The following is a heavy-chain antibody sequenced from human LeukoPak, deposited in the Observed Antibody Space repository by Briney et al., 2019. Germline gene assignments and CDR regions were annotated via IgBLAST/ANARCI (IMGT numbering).Heavy chain of an antibody. J-gene: IGHJ5*02. D-gene: IGHD3-22*01. V-gene: IGHV3-21*01. CDR2: ISSSSSYI. CDR3: ARGVLYDSSGYYDH. CDR1: GFTFSSYS. Sequence: GGSLRLSCAASGFTFSSYSMNWVRQAPGKGMEWVSSISSSSSYIYYADSVKGRFTISRDNAKNSLYLQMNSLRAEATAVYYCARGVLYDSSGYYDHWGQGTLVTVSS.